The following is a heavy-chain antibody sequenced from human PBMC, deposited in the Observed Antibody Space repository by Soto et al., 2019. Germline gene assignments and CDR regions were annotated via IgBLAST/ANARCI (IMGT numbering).Heavy chain of an antibody. CDR3: ARDTSRGEYDY. D-gene: IGHD3-10*01. V-gene: IGHV1-18*01. CDR1: GYTFTSYG. Sequence: QVQLVQSGAEVKKPGASVKVSCKASGYTFTSYGISWVRQAPGQGLEWMGWINVYNGNTNYAQKRQGRGTKTTDTSTSTAYLDLRSLRSDDTAVYFCARDTSRGEYDYWGQGTLVTVSS. CDR2: INVYNGNT. J-gene: IGHJ4*02.